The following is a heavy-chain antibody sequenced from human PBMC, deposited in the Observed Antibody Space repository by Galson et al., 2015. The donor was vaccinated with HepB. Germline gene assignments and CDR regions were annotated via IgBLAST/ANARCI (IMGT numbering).Heavy chain of an antibody. J-gene: IGHJ6*02. Sequence: ETLSLTCTVSGGSITNYYWNWIRQPPGKGLEYIGYIYYSGSTNYNPSLKSRVTISVDTSKNQFSLKLNSVTASDTAVYYCARGKYYDILTGYYEYYGMDVWGQGTTVTVSS. CDR2: IYYSGST. V-gene: IGHV4-59*01. D-gene: IGHD3-9*01. CDR3: ARGKYYDILTGYYEYYGMDV. CDR1: GGSITNYY.